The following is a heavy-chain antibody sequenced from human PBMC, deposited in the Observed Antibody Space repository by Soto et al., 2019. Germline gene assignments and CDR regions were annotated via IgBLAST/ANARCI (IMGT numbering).Heavy chain of an antibody. CDR2: IYYSGST. CDR1: GGSISSGGYY. Sequence: PSETLSLTCTVSGGSISSGGYYWSWIRQHPGKGLEWIGYIYYSGSTYYNPSLKSRVTISVDTSKNQFSLKLSSVTAADTAVYYCAREASITIFGVVTAKANWCDPWGQGTLVTVSS. J-gene: IGHJ5*02. CDR3: AREASITIFGVVTAKANWCDP. D-gene: IGHD3-3*01. V-gene: IGHV4-31*03.